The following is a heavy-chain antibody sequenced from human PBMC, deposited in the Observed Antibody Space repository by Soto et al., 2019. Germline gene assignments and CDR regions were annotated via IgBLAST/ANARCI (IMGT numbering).Heavy chain of an antibody. V-gene: IGHV2-5*01. J-gene: IGHJ4*02. CDR1: GFSLSTAGVG. CDR2: IHWNDDN. CDR3: AHRRVASGHDS. Sequence: QITLKEAGPTLVKPTQTLTLTCTFSGFSLSTAGVGVGWIRQPPGKALEWLAVIHWNDDNHYSPSLRNRLTITKDTSKNQVVLTLTNMDPVDTATYYCAHRRVASGHDSWGQGTLVTVSS. D-gene: IGHD6-19*01.